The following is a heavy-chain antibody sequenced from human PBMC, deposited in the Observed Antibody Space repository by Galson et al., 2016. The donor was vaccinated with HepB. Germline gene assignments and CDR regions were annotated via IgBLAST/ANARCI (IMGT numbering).Heavy chain of an antibody. CDR1: GGSFSGYY. D-gene: IGHD6-19*01. CDR3: ARPRSGPVGGNYYMDV. CDR2: IHHSGST. V-gene: IGHV4-34*01. J-gene: IGHJ6*02. Sequence: SETLSLTCGVYGGSFSGYYWTWIRQPPGKGLEWIGEIHHSGSTIYNPSLKSRVTISVDTSKNQLSLSLRSVTAADTAMYYCARPRSGPVGGNYYMDVWGQGTTVTISS.